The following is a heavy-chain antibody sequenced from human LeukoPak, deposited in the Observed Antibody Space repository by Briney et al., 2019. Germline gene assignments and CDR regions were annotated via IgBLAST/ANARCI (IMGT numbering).Heavy chain of an antibody. V-gene: IGHV1-18*01. Sequence: ASVKVSCKASGYTFTSYGISWVRQAPGQGLEWMGWISAYNGNTNYAQKLQGRVTMTSDTSTSTAYMELRSLRSDDTAVYYCARTSIRWVYFDYWGQGTLVTVSS. J-gene: IGHJ4*02. CDR1: GYTFTSYG. CDR3: ARTSIRWVYFDY. D-gene: IGHD6-13*01. CDR2: ISAYNGNT.